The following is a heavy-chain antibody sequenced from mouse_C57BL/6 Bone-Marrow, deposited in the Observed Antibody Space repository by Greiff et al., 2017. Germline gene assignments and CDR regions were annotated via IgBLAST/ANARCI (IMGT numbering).Heavy chain of an antibody. V-gene: IGHV1-69*01. CDR1: GYTFTSYW. J-gene: IGHJ3*01. D-gene: IGHD1-1*01. CDR3: ARTAYGSSYTWFAY. Sequence: QVQLKQPGAELVMPGASVKLSCKASGYTFTSYWMHWVKQRPGQGLEWIGEIDPSDSYTNYNQKFKGKSTLTVDKSSSTAYMQLSSLTSEDSAVYYCARTAYGSSYTWFAYWSQGTLVTVSA. CDR2: IDPSDSYT.